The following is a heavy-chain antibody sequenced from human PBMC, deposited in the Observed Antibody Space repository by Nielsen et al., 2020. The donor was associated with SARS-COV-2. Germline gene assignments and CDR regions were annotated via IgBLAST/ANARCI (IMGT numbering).Heavy chain of an antibody. CDR3: AAEFPVLRYSRTEFDP. Sequence: SVKVSCKASGGTFSSYAISWVRQAPGQGLEWMGGIIPIFGTANYAQKFQDRVTITADESTSTTFMELNSLRSEDTAVYYCAAEFPVLRYSRTEFDPWGQGTLVTVSS. J-gene: IGHJ5*02. CDR2: IIPIFGTA. D-gene: IGHD3-9*01. CDR1: GGTFSSYA. V-gene: IGHV1-69*13.